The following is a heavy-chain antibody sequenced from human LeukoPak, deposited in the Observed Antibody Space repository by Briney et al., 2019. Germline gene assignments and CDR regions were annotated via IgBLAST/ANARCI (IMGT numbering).Heavy chain of an antibody. V-gene: IGHV1-8*01. J-gene: IGHJ4*02. Sequence: ASVRVSCKASGYTFTSYDINWVRQATGQGLEWMGWMNPNSGNTGYAQKFQGRVTMTRNTSISTAYMELSSLRSEDMAVYYCAKADWGSNTHTTDYWGQGTLVTVSS. D-gene: IGHD7-27*01. CDR1: GYTFTSYD. CDR3: AKADWGSNTHTTDY. CDR2: MNPNSGNT.